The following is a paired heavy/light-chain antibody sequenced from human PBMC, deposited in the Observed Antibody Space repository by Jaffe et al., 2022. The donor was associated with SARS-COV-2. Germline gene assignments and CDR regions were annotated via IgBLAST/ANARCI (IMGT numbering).Light chain of an antibody. CDR2: DVT. J-gene: IGLJ1*01. Sequence: QSALTQPASVSGSPGQSITISCTGTSSDVGGYDFVSWYQRHPGKAPTLMIYDVTSRPSGISNRFSGSKSGNTASLTISGLQAEDEADYFCMSSTDTNTLVFGTGTKVTVL. CDR3: MSSTDTNTLV. CDR1: SSDVGGYDF. V-gene: IGLV2-14*03.
Heavy chain of an antibody. V-gene: IGHV4-61*01. J-gene: IGHJ4*02. Sequence: QVQLQESGPGLVKASETLSLTCTVSGGSVNTRSYFWSWIRQPPGKGLELIGYVYYTGGTNYSPSLKSRVTISLDTSRNRFSLKLNSVTAADTAMYYCARAHGPPDGIVGPSGARLFDYWGQGALVTVSS. CDR2: VYYTGGT. D-gene: IGHD1-26*01. CDR3: ARAHGPPDGIVGPSGARLFDY. CDR1: GGSVNTRSYF.